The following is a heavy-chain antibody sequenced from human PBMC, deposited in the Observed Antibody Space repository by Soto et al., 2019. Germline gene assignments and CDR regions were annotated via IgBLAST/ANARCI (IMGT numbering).Heavy chain of an antibody. J-gene: IGHJ4*02. CDR2: IYLSGGNT. Sequence: QVQLVQSGAEVKNPGASVKISCTASGYNFINNYIYWVRQAPGQGLEYMGLIYLSGGNTKYAQKFQDRVTITRDTATNTVYLKLTSLRFDDTAMYYCAKEGAEWGQGTLVTVSS. CDR1: GYNFINNY. V-gene: IGHV1-46*01. CDR3: AKEGAE.